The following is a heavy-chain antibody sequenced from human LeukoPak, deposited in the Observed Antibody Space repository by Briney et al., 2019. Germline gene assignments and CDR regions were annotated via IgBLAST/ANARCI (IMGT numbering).Heavy chain of an antibody. D-gene: IGHD3-22*01. CDR3: AKVGGFSPYYYDSSGYPHFDY. CDR2: ISWNSGSI. V-gene: IGHV3-9*01. Sequence: GRSLRLSCAASGFTFDDYAMHWVRQAPGKGLEWVSGISWNSGSIGYADSVKGRFTISRDNAKNSLYLQMNSLRAEDTAVYYCAKVGGFSPYYYDSSGYPHFDYWGQGTLVTVSS. CDR1: GFTFDDYA. J-gene: IGHJ4*02.